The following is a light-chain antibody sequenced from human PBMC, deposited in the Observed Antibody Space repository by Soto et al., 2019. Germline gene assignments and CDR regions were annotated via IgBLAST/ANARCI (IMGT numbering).Light chain of an antibody. CDR3: TSWTSTSTYV. CDR1: NRDVGGFNY. Sequence: QCALKQVASGSGAPGESLPIFCTGKNRDVGGFNYVSWYQQHPGKAPKLMIYDVFTRPSGVSNRFSGSKSGNTASLTISALQAEDEADYYCTSWTSTSTYVFGSGTKVTVL. V-gene: IGLV2-14*03. CDR2: DVF. J-gene: IGLJ1*01.